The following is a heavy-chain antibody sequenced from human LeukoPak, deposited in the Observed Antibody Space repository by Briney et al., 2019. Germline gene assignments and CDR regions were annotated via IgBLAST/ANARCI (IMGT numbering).Heavy chain of an antibody. V-gene: IGHV5-51*01. D-gene: IGHD5-12*01. CDR2: IYPADSHT. Sequence: KDGDSLKISCKGSGYRFTSYWIGWVRQMPGKGLEWMGTIYPADSHTTYSPSFQGQVTISADKSISTAYLRWSSLKASDTAMYYCARLADIVATTYYYYYMDVWGKGTTVTVSS. CDR1: GYRFTSYW. J-gene: IGHJ6*03. CDR3: ARLADIVATTYYYYYMDV.